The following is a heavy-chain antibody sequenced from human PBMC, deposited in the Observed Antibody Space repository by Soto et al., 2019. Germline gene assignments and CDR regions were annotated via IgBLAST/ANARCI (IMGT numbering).Heavy chain of an antibody. CDR1: GGSISSYY. V-gene: IGHV4-59*08. D-gene: IGHD4-4*01. J-gene: IGHJ6*02. CDR3: ARTRTVAYYYGMDV. Sequence: SETLSLTCTVSGGSISSYYWSWIRQPPGKGLEWIGYIYYSGSTYYNPSLKSRVTISVDTSKNQFSLKLSSVTAADTAVYYCARTRTVAYYYGMDVWGQGTTVTV. CDR2: IYYSGST.